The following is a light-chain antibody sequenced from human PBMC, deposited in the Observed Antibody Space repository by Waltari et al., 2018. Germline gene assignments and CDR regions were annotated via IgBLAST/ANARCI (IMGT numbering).Light chain of an antibody. V-gene: IGLV8-61*01. CDR1: SGSVPTSYY. Sequence: QTVVTQEPSFSVSPGGTVTLTCGLSSGSVPTSYYPSWYQQTPGQAPRTLIYSTNTRSSGVPDRFAGSILGNKAALTITGAQADDESDYYCVLYMGGGIWVFGGGTKLTVL. J-gene: IGLJ3*02. CDR3: VLYMGGGIWV. CDR2: STN.